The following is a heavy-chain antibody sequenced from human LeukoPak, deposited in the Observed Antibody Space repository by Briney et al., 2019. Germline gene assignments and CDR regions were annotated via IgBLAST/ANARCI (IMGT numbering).Heavy chain of an antibody. CDR2: IITYNGHT. CDR1: GFTFSTFA. Sequence: ASVKVSCKGSGFTFSTFAISWVRQAPGQGLEWMGWIITYNGHTNYAQKLQGRVTMTTDTSTSTAYMELRSLRSDDTAVYYCARMRRYYDILTGYYPGPRDYYYYMDVWGQRDHGHRLL. J-gene: IGHJ6*03. V-gene: IGHV1-18*01. CDR3: ARMRRYYDILTGYYPGPRDYYYYMDV. D-gene: IGHD3-9*01.